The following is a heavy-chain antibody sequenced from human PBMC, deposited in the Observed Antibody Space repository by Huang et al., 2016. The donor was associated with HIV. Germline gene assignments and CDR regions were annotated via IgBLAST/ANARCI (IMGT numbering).Heavy chain of an antibody. D-gene: IGHD3-10*01. CDR3: ARAPSRAFGTVFDS. J-gene: IGHJ4*02. CDR2: IYNTGTT. V-gene: IGHV4-59*02. CDR1: GGSVSKFS. Sequence: QVQLQESGPGVVKPSETLSLTCSVSGGSVSKFSWRWIRQPPGKVLEWIGYIYNTGTTNFNPSLKSRATISIDTSKNQFSLMLSSATAADTAVYYCARAPSRAFGTVFDSWGQGSLVIVSS.